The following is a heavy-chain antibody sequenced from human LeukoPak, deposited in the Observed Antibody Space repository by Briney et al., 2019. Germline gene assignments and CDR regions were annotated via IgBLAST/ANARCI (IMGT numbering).Heavy chain of an antibody. Sequence: GGSLRLSCAASGLTFSSSSMSWARQPPGKGLEWVSGISVSGITVYADSVKGWLTISRDNSKNTLYLQMNNLRAEDTALYYCAKGFSVRGRFDPWGQGTLVTVSS. CDR3: AKGFSVRGRFDP. D-gene: IGHD2-15*01. V-gene: IGHV3-23*01. CDR1: GLTFSSSS. CDR2: ISVSGIT. J-gene: IGHJ5*02.